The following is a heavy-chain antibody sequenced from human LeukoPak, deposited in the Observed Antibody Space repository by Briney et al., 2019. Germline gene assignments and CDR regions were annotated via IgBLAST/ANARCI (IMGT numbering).Heavy chain of an antibody. CDR2: INPANGNT. CDR3: ARDGYDADGYLDY. V-gene: IGHV1-3*01. D-gene: IGHD5-18*01. Sequence: GASVKVSCKASGYPFRSYVIHWLRQAPGQNLEWIRWINPANGNTKYSRNFQGRVTITRDTSASVVYMELSSLTYEDAAVYFCARDGYDADGYLDYWGQGALVPVSS. CDR1: GYPFRSYV. J-gene: IGHJ4*02.